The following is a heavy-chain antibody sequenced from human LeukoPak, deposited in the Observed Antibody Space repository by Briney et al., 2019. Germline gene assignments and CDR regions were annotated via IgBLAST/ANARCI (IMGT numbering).Heavy chain of an antibody. CDR3: TRDRGTYNWLDP. CDR1: GFTFSGSA. D-gene: IGHD2-15*01. Sequence: GGSLKLSCAASGFTFSGSAVHGVRQSSGKGLEGVGHIDKKDNLYATAYAESVKGRFTISRDDSKDTAFLHMDSLKTEDTALYYCTRDRGTYNWLDPWDQGTLVTVSS. V-gene: IGHV3-73*01. J-gene: IGHJ5*02. CDR2: IDKKDNLYAT.